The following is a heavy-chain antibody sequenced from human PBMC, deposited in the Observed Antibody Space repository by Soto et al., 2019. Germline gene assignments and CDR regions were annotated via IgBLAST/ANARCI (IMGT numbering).Heavy chain of an antibody. Sequence: GGSLRLCCAASGFTFSSYSMNWVRQAPGKGLEWVSSISSSSSYIYYADSVKGRFTISRDNAKNSLYLQMNSLRAEDTAVYYCARDLQNDYGDYTVFDYWGQGTLVTVSS. V-gene: IGHV3-21*01. CDR1: GFTFSSYS. CDR3: ARDLQNDYGDYTVFDY. CDR2: ISSSSSYI. J-gene: IGHJ4*02. D-gene: IGHD4-17*01.